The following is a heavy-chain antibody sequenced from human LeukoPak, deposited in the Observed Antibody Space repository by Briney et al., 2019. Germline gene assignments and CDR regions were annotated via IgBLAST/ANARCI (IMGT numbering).Heavy chain of an antibody. CDR2: MSYSGNT. J-gene: IGHJ6*03. D-gene: IGHD4-23*01. CDR3: ARRKGGYSYYYYYMDA. V-gene: IGHV4-39*01. CDR1: GGSISSSSYY. Sequence: SETLSLTCTVSGGSISSSSYYWGWIRQPPGKGLEWIGSMSYSGNTYYNPSLKSRVTISVDTSKNQFSLKLSSVTAADTAVYYCARRKGGYSYYYYYMDAWGKGTTVTVSS.